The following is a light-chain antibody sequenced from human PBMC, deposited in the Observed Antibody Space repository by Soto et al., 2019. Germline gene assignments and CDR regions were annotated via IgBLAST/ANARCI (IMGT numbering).Light chain of an antibody. Sequence: QSVLTQPPSASGTPGQRGTISCSGSSSNIGSNYVYWYQQLPGTAPNLLIYRNNQRPSGVPDRFSGSKSGTSASLAISGLRSEDEADYYCSAWDDSLSGRKVVFGGGTKVTVL. CDR1: SSNIGSNY. CDR2: RNN. V-gene: IGLV1-47*01. CDR3: SAWDDSLSGRKVV. J-gene: IGLJ2*01.